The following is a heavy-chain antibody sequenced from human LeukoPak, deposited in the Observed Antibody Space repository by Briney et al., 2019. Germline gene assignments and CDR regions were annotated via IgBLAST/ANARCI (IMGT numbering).Heavy chain of an antibody. CDR3: ARALLGVVPAFS. Sequence: RASETLSLTCAVYGGSFSGYYWSWIRQPPGKGLEWIGEINHSGSTNYNPSLKSRVTISVDTSKNQFSLKLSSVTAADTAVYYCARALLGVVPAFSWGQGTLVTVSS. V-gene: IGHV4-34*01. CDR1: GGSFSGYY. CDR2: INHSGST. D-gene: IGHD2-2*01. J-gene: IGHJ5*02.